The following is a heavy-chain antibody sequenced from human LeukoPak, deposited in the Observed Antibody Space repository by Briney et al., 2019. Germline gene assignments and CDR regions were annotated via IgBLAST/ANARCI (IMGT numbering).Heavy chain of an antibody. J-gene: IGHJ5*02. CDR1: GYTFTSYD. CDR3: ARVRPRKNWFDP. V-gene: IGHV1-8*03. CDR2: MNPNSGNT. D-gene: IGHD1-14*01. Sequence: GASVKVSCKASGYTFTSYDINWVRQATGQGLEWMGWMNPNSGNTGYAQKFQGRVTITRNTSISTAYVELSSLRSEDTAVYYCARVRPRKNWFDPWGQGTLVTVSS.